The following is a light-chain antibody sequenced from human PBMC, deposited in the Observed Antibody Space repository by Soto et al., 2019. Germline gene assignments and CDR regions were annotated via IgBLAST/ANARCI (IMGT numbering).Light chain of an antibody. CDR3: QQRANGTPVT. V-gene: IGKV3-11*01. J-gene: IGKJ1*01. CDR2: DAS. Sequence: VSPQSPATLSLSPGERCTLSCMGSQNVAEHLAWYQQKPGQPPRLLIYDASKRATGVPARFSGSGSGTDFTLTITTLEPEDFAIYFCQQRANGTPVTFGQGAKVDI. CDR1: QNVAEH.